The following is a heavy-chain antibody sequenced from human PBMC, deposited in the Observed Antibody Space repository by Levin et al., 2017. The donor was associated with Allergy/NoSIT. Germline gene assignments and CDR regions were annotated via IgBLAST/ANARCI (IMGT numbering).Heavy chain of an antibody. CDR2: IKQDGSEK. J-gene: IGHJ3*02. D-gene: IGHD3-3*01. V-gene: IGHV3-7*01. CDR3: ARDIITYDVWSGYPGAFDI. CDR1: GFTFSSYW. Sequence: GGSLRLSCAASGFTFSSYWMSWVRQAPGKGLEWVANIKQDGSEKYYVDSVKGRFTISRDNAKNSLYLQMNSLRAEDTAVYYCARDIITYDVWSGYPGAFDIWGQGTMVTVSS.